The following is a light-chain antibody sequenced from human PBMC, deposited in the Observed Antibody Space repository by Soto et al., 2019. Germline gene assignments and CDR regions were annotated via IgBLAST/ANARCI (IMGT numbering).Light chain of an antibody. CDR3: QQYNNWPPYT. J-gene: IGKJ2*01. V-gene: IGKV1-5*03. CDR1: QSVSTW. Sequence: DIELTQSPSTLSASVGDRVTITCRASQSVSTWLAWYQQKPGKAPKLLIHKASTLENGVPSRFSGSGSGTVFTLTISSLQSEDFAVYYCQQYNNWPPYTFGQGTKLEIK. CDR2: KAS.